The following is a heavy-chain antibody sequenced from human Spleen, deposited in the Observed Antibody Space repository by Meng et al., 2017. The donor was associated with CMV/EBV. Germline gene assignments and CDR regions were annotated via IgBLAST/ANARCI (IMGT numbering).Heavy chain of an antibody. Sequence: SETLSLTCGVYGGSFSGHYWTWIRQPPGKGLEWIGQTNDSEDTNYNPSLKSRVTISVDTSTNPFSLRLSSVTAADTAVYYCARALRGYSYGYDYWGQGTLVTVS. CDR3: ARALRGYSYGYDY. V-gene: IGHV4-34*01. CDR2: TNDSEDT. CDR1: GGSFSGHY. J-gene: IGHJ4*02. D-gene: IGHD5-18*01.